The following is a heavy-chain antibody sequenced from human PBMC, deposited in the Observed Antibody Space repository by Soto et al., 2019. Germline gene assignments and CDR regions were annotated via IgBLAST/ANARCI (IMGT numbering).Heavy chain of an antibody. CDR3: ARTGYSSGWVDY. CDR2: IIPIFGTA. J-gene: IGHJ4*02. V-gene: IGHV1-69*13. CDR1: GGTFSSYA. Sequence: GASVKVSCKASGGTFSSYAISWVRQAPGQGLEWMGGIIPIFGTANYAQKFQGRVTITADESTSTAYMELSRLRSDDTAVYYCARTGYSSGWVDYWGQGTLVTVS. D-gene: IGHD6-19*01.